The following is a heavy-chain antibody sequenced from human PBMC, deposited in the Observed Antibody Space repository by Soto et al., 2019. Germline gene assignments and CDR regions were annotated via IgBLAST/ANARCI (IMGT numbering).Heavy chain of an antibody. CDR1: GFTFSSYA. Sequence: PXESLLLSCATSGFTFSSYAMSWVRQAPGKGLEWVSAISGSGGSTYYADSVKGRFTISRDNSKNTLYLQMNSLRAEDTAVYYCATIAAAGKVYNWFDPWGQGTLVTVSS. V-gene: IGHV3-23*01. J-gene: IGHJ5*02. CDR3: ATIAAAGKVYNWFDP. CDR2: ISGSGGST. D-gene: IGHD6-13*01.